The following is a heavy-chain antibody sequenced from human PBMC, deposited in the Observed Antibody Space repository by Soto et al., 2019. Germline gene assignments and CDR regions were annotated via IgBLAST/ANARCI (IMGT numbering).Heavy chain of an antibody. CDR3: ARGDSTDCSNGVCSFFYNHDMDV. V-gene: IGHV1-2*04. J-gene: IGHJ6*02. CDR2: INPKSGGT. D-gene: IGHD2-8*01. CDR1: GYSFTDYH. Sequence: ASVKVFCKASGYSFTDYHIHWVRQAPGQVLEWLGRINPKSGGTSTAQKFQGWVTMTTDTSISTASMELTRLTSDDTAIYYCARGDSTDCSNGVCSFFYNHDMDVWGQGTTVTVSS.